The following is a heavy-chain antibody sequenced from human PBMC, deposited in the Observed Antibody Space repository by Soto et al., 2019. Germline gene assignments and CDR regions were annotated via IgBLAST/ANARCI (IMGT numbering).Heavy chain of an antibody. V-gene: IGHV3-48*01. CDR1: GFTFSSYS. J-gene: IGHJ6*01. D-gene: IGHD2-2*01. CDR3: ASRYFSSTSYADYQDYMDV. CDR2: ISSSSSTI. Sequence: PGGSLRLSCAASGFTFSSYSMNWVRQAPGKGLEWVSYISSSSSTIYYADSVKGRFTISRDNAKNSLYLQMNSLRAEDTAVYYCASRYFSSTSYADYQDYMDVWRRRTTDTGSS.